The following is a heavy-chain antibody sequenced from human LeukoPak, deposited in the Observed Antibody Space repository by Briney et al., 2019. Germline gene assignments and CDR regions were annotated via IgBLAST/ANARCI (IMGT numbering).Heavy chain of an antibody. V-gene: IGHV3-30*18. CDR2: VSYGGKNK. CDR3: AKGLTWIQLWRDAFDI. Sequence: GGSLRLSCAASGFTFTNYGMHWVRQAPGKGLEWVAVVSYGGKNKFYVESVKGRFTISRDNSKNTLSLQMSSLRVEDTAVYYCAKGLTWIQLWRDAFDIWGQGTVVTVSS. D-gene: IGHD5-18*01. CDR1: GFTFTNYG. J-gene: IGHJ3*02.